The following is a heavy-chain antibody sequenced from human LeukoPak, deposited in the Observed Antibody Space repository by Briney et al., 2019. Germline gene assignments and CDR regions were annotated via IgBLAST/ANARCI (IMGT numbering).Heavy chain of an antibody. CDR1: GFTFSSYA. D-gene: IGHD2/OR15-2a*01. CDR2: ISDVGINK. J-gene: IGHJ3*01. Sequence: GGSLRLSCTGSGFTFSSYAMHWVRQAPGKGLEWVAVISDVGINKYFADSVKGRFTISRDNSKSTVYLQMNRLRAEDTAVYYCARRYCNTCPTGHAFDLWGQGTMVTVSS. V-gene: IGHV3-30-3*02. CDR3: ARRYCNTCPTGHAFDL.